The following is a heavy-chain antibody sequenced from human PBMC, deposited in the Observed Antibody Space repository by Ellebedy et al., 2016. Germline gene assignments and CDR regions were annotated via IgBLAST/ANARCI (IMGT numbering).Heavy chain of an antibody. J-gene: IGHJ4*02. CDR1: GDSLSSGTYY. Sequence: LRLSXIVAGDSLSSGTYYWHWIRRQAGKGLQWIGNIYHNGATFYNPSFKGRISISVDMSTNQFSLDLTSVTAADTAVYFCARDRLTLVRGAKFRHFDYWGQGIPVTVSS. CDR3: ARDRLTLVRGAKFRHFDY. D-gene: IGHD3-10*01. CDR2: IYHNGAT. V-gene: IGHV4-31*03.